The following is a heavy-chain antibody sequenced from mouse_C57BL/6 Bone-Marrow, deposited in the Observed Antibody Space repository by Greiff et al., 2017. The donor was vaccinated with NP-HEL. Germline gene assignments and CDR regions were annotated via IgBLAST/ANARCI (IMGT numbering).Heavy chain of an antibody. CDR3: ARGRGPIYYGNAY. CDR2: IDPSDSYT. J-gene: IGHJ3*01. CDR1: GYTFTSYW. D-gene: IGHD2-1*01. Sequence: QVQLQQPGAELVRPGTSVKLSCKASGYTFTSYWMHWVKQRPGQGLEWIGVIDPSDSYTNYNQKFKGKATLTVDTSSSTAYMQLSSLTSEDSAVYDCARGRGPIYYGNAYWGQGTLVTVSA. V-gene: IGHV1-59*01.